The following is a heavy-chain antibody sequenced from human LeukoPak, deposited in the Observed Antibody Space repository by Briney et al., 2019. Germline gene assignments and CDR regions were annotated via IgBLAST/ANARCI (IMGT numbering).Heavy chain of an antibody. CDR3: AKEGTVAGTGYFDY. D-gene: IGHD6-19*01. CDR1: GFSVSSNY. V-gene: IGHV3-53*01. CDR2: LYSGGST. J-gene: IGHJ4*02. Sequence: GGSLRLSCAASGFSVSSNYMSWVRQAPGKGLEWISVLYSGGSTNYADSVKGRFTTSRDDSKNTLYLQMNSLRAEDTAVYYCAKEGTVAGTGYFDYWGQGALVTVSS.